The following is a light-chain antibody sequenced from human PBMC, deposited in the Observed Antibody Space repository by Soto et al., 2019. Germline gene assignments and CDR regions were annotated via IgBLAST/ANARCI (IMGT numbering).Light chain of an antibody. CDR3: LLSYTGARV. CDR2: DTT. V-gene: IGLV7-46*01. J-gene: IGLJ3*02. CDR1: TGGVTSGHY. Sequence: QAVVTQEPSLTVSPGGTVTLTCGSSTGGVTSGHYPYWFQQKPGQAPRTLIYDTTSKHSWTPARFSGSLLGGKAALTLSGAQPEDEAEYYCLLSYTGARVFGGGTKLTFL.